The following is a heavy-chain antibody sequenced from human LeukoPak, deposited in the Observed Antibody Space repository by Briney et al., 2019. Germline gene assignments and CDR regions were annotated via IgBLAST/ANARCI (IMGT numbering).Heavy chain of an antibody. V-gene: IGHV4-34*01. J-gene: IGHJ4*02. CDR2: INHSGST. CDR3: ARGKEGRYSSGWYDL. D-gene: IGHD6-19*01. CDR1: GGSFSGYY. Sequence: SETLSLTCAVYGGSFSGYYWSWIRQPPGKGLEWIGEINHSGSTNYNPSLKSRVTISVDTSKNQFSLKLSSGTAADTAVYYCARGKEGRYSSGWYDLWGQGTLVTVPS.